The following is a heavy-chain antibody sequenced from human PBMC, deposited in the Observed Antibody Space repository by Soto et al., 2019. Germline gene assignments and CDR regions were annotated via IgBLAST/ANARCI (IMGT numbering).Heavy chain of an antibody. CDR1: GGTFSSYT. D-gene: IGHD2-8*01. CDR3: ARGSCTNGVCDGLFNY. J-gene: IGHJ4*02. V-gene: IGHV1-69*02. CDR2: IIPILGIA. Sequence: GASVKVSCKASGGTFSSYTISWVRQAPGQGLEWMGRIIPILGIANYAQKFQGRVTITADKSTSTAYMELSSLRSEDTAVYYCARGSCTNGVCDGLFNYWGQGTLVTVS.